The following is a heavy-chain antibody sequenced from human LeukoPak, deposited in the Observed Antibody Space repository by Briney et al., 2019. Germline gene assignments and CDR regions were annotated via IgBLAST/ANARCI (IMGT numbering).Heavy chain of an antibody. CDR2: INPNSGGT. D-gene: IGHD2-2*01. V-gene: IGHV1-2*06. CDR1: GYTFTGYY. Sequence: ASVKVSCKASGYTFTGYYMHWVRQAPGQGLEWMGRINPNSGGTNYAQKFQGRVTMTRDTSISTAYMELSRLRSDDTAVYYCARDPFGQGGVHCSSTSCYPDYWGQGTLVTGS. J-gene: IGHJ4*02. CDR3: ARDPFGQGGVHCSSTSCYPDY.